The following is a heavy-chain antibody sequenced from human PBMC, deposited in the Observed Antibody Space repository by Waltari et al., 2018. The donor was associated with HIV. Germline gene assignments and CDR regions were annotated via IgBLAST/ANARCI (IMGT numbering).Heavy chain of an antibody. CDR2: LYSGGST. D-gene: IGHD1-26*01. CDR1: GFTVGSNY. V-gene: IGHV3-66*02. J-gene: IGHJ1*01. Sequence: EVQLVESGGGLVQPGGSLRLSCVASGFTVGSNYMSWVRQAPGKGLEWVSVLYSGGSTYYADSVKGRFTISRDDSKNTLYLQMNSLRPEDTAVYYCAREVGFQHWGQGTLVTVSS. CDR3: AREVGFQH.